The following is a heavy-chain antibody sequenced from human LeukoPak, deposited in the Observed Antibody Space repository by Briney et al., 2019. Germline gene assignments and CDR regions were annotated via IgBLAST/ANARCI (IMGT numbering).Heavy chain of an antibody. D-gene: IGHD5-18*01. Sequence: GGSLRLSCAASGFTFSSYGIHWVRQAPGKGLDWVAFIRNDGSDKYYGDSVKGRFTFSRDNSKNTVYLQMNSLRSEDTSVYFCAKVATETAMVTGGFDYWGQGTLVTVSS. CDR1: GFTFSSYG. CDR3: AKVATETAMVTGGFDY. V-gene: IGHV3-30*02. CDR2: IRNDGSDK. J-gene: IGHJ4*02.